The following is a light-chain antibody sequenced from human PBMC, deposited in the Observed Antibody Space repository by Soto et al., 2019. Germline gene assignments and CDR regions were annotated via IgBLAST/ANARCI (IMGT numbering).Light chain of an antibody. J-gene: IGKJ4*01. CDR2: GAT. CDR3: QQYQDWPPLT. CDR1: QSISSN. V-gene: IGKV3-15*01. Sequence: EIVMMQSPATLSIYQGERATLSCRASQSISSNLAWYQHKPGQAPRLLILGATTRATAIPARFSGSGSGTEFTLTISSLHSEDFAVYYCQQYQDWPPLTFGGGTKVDIK.